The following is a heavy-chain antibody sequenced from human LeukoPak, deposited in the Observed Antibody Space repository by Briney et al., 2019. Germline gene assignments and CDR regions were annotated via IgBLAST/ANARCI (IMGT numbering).Heavy chain of an antibody. CDR3: ARDHEEKVAGPYYFDY. CDR2: INAGNGNT. CDR1: GYTFTSYA. V-gene: IGHV1-3*01. D-gene: IGHD6-19*01. Sequence: ASVKVSCKASGYTFTSYAVHWVRQAPGQRLEWMGWINAGNGNTKYSQKFQGRVTITRDTSASTAYMELSSLRSEDTAVYYCARDHEEKVAGPYYFDYWGQGTLVTVSS. J-gene: IGHJ4*02.